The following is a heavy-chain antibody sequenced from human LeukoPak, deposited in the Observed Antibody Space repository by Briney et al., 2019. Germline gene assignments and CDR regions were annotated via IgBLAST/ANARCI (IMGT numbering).Heavy chain of an antibody. J-gene: IGHJ6*03. CDR2: INSDGRRT. CDR1: GFTISNHW. CDR3: AREVEVVPATMGAYYYYYMDV. V-gene: IGHV3-74*01. Sequence: GGSLRLSCAASGFTISNHWIHWVRQAPGKGLVWVSRINSDGRRTSYADSVKGRFTISRYNAKNTLYLQMNSLRPDDTAVYYCAREVEVVPATMGAYYYYYMDVWGKGTTVTVSS. D-gene: IGHD2-2*01.